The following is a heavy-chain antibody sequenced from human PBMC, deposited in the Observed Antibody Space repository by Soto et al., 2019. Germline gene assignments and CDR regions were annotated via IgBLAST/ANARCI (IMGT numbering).Heavy chain of an antibody. J-gene: IGHJ4*02. V-gene: IGHV4-31*03. CDR2: IYYSGST. CDR1: GGSISSGGYY. D-gene: IGHD4-4*01. CDR3: ARGGVLYSNYAVDY. Sequence: QVQLQESGPGLVKPSQTLSLTCTVSGGSISSGGYYWSWIRQHPGKGLEWIGYIYYSGSTYYNQSLRSRVTISVDTSNNQFSRKLSPVTAADTAVYYCARGGVLYSNYAVDYWVQGTLVTASS.